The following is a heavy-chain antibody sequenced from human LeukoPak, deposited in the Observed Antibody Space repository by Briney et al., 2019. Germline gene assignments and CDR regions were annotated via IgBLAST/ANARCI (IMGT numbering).Heavy chain of an antibody. D-gene: IGHD3-22*01. CDR1: GGSISSGGYY. J-gene: IGHJ3*02. CDR3: TGYDSSDDAFDI. V-gene: IGHV4-31*11. CDR2: IYYSGST. Sequence: SETLSLTCAVSGGSISSGGYYWNWIRQHPGKGLEWIGYIYYSGSTYYNPSLKSRVTISVDTSKNQFSLKLSSVTAADTAVYYCTGYDSSDDAFDIWGQGTMVTVSS.